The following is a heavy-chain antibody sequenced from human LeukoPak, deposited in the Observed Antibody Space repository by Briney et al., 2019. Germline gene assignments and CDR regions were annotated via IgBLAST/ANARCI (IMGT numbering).Heavy chain of an antibody. CDR1: GFILSTHG. CDR3: ARDLSFGSLDF. D-gene: IGHD1-26*01. CDR2: MWYDGSRE. Sequence: AGGSLRLSCAASGFILSTHGKHWVRQAPGKGLEWVAGMWYDGSREDYADSVKGQFTISRDMSKNTLNLQMNSLRVEDTAMFYCARDLSFGSLDFRGQGTLVTVPS. V-gene: IGHV3-33*01. J-gene: IGHJ4*02.